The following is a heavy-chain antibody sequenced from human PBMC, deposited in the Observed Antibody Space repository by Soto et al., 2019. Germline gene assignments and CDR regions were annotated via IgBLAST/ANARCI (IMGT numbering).Heavy chain of an antibody. CDR1: GYSFNTYG. D-gene: IGHD3-10*01. CDR2: ISVNKGIT. Sequence: QVQLVQSGGEVKKPGASVKVSCKASGYSFNTYGIGWVREAPGQPLEWMGWISVNKGITNYAQKFQGRIIMTTDTSTSTAYMELRSLRSDDTAVYYCARVWVRGEVDFWGQGTLVTVSS. J-gene: IGHJ4*02. V-gene: IGHV1-18*01. CDR3: ARVWVRGEVDF.